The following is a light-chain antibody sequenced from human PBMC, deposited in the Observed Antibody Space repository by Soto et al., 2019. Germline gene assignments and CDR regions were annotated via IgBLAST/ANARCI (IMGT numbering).Light chain of an antibody. J-gene: IGKJ1*01. CDR3: QQSSSSPPT. CDR1: QSISTC. Sequence: DIQMTQSPSTLPASVGDRVTITCRASQSISTCLNWYQQKAGLAPKLLIYAASSLQSGVPSRFSGSGSGTDFTLTISSLQPDDFATYYCQQSSSSPPTFGQGTKVDIK. CDR2: AAS. V-gene: IGKV1-39*01.